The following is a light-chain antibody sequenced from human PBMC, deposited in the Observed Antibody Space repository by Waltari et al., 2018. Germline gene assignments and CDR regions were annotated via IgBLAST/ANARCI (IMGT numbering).Light chain of an antibody. CDR1: NSNIGGNF. Sequence: SVLTQPPSVSGTPGQRVTISCSGSNSNIGGNFVNWYQQLPGKAPKRLIYNDNQGPSGVPDRFSASKSGTSAALAITGLQSEDEADYYCAVWDDSLGGVFGGGTKLTVL. CDR3: AVWDDSLGGV. J-gene: IGLJ3*02. V-gene: IGLV1-44*01. CDR2: NDN.